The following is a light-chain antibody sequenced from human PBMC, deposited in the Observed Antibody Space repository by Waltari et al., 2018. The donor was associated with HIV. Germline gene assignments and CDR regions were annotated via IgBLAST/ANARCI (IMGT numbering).Light chain of an antibody. CDR1: NLGSTN. Sequence: SYELTQPLSVSVALGQTARIRCGGNNLGSTNVHWYQQKPGQAPVMVIYRNSNRPAGIPERFSGSNSGNTATLTISRAQAGDEADYYCQVWDSSTVVFGGGTKLTVL. J-gene: IGLJ2*01. V-gene: IGLV3-9*01. CDR2: RNS. CDR3: QVWDSSTVV.